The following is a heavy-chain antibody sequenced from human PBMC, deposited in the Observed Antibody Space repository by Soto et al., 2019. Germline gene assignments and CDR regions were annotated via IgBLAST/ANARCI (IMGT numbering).Heavy chain of an antibody. J-gene: IGHJ4*02. Sequence: GGSLRLSCAASGFTFSSYWMSWVRQAPGKGLEWVANIKQDGSEKYYVDSVKGRFTISRDNAKNSLYLQMNSLRAEDTAVYYCARVRGGFLEWLLYKDYWGQGTLVTVSS. D-gene: IGHD3-3*01. CDR1: GFTFSSYW. CDR2: IKQDGSEK. V-gene: IGHV3-7*05. CDR3: ARVRGGFLEWLLYKDY.